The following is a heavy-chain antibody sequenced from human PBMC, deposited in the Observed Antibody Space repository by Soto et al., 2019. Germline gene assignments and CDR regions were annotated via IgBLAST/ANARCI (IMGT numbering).Heavy chain of an antibody. V-gene: IGHV2-5*02. CDR3: AHDSSGLYGFDF. CDR2: IYWDQDK. CDR1: GFSLTTRGVG. J-gene: IGHJ4*02. D-gene: IGHD6-19*01. Sequence: QITLKESGPTLVKPTETLTLTCTFSGFSLTTRGVGVGWIRQPPGKALEWLALIYWDQDKRYSPSLKNRLTITKVTSKNQGVLIMTNMDPLDTATYYCAHDSSGLYGFDFWGQGTLVTVSS.